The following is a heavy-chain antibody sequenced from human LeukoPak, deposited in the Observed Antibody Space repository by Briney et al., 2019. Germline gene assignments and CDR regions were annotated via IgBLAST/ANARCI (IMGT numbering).Heavy chain of an antibody. CDR2: IYHSGST. J-gene: IGHJ5*02. Sequence: PSETLSLTCAVSGGSISSSNWWSWVRQPPGKGLEWIGEIYHSGSTNYNPSLKSRVTISVDTSKNQFSLKLSSVTAADTAVYFCARLSWPGRGSRFDPWGQGTLVTVSS. CDR3: ARLSWPGRGSRFDP. CDR1: GGSISSSNW. D-gene: IGHD3-10*01. V-gene: IGHV4-4*02.